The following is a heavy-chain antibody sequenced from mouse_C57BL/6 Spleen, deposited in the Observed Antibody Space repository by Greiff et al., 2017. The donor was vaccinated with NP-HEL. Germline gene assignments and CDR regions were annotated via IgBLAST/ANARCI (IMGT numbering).Heavy chain of an antibody. Sequence: QVQLKQPGPELVKPGASVKISCKASGYAFSSSWMNWVKQRPGKGLEWIGGIYPGDGDTNYNGKFKGKATLTADKSSSTAYMQLSSLTSEDSAVYFYARSGGYVVDYWGQGTTLTVSS. J-gene: IGHJ2*01. CDR3: ARSGGYVVDY. CDR1: GYAFSSSW. V-gene: IGHV1-82*01. D-gene: IGHD2-2*01. CDR2: IYPGDGDT.